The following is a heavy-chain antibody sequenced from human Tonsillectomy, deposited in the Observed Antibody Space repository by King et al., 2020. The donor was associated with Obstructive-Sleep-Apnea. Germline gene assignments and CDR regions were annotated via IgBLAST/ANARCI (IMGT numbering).Heavy chain of an antibody. D-gene: IGHD6-13*01. Sequence: QLVQSGGGVVQPGRSLRLSCAASGFTFSSYGMHWVRQAPGKGLEWVAVISYDGSNKYYADSVKGRFTISRDNSKNTLYLQMNSLRAEDTAVYYCAKGEQLGHNWFDPWGQGTLVTVSS. CDR3: AKGEQLGHNWFDP. J-gene: IGHJ5*02. CDR2: ISYDGSNK. V-gene: IGHV3-30*18. CDR1: GFTFSSYG.